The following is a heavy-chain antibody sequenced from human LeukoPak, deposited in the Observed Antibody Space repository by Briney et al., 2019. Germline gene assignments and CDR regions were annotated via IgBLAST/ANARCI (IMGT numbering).Heavy chain of an antibody. J-gene: IGHJ4*02. CDR3: ASTPWGD. V-gene: IGHV4-38-2*01. CDR1: GYSISSGYY. D-gene: IGHD3-16*01. CDR2: IYHSGST. Sequence: PSETLSLTCAVSGYSISSGYYWGGIRQPPGKGLEWIGSIYHSGSTYYNPSLKSRVTISVDTSKNQFSLKLSSVTAADTAVYYCASTPWGDWGQGTLVTVSS.